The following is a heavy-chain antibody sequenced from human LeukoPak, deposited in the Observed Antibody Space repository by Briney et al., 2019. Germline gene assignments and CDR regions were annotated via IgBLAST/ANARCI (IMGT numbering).Heavy chain of an antibody. CDR1: DGSISSYY. CDR2: IYYSGST. V-gene: IGHV4-59*01. Sequence: PSETLSLTCTVSDGSISSYYWSWIRQPPGKGLEWIGYIYYSGSTNYNPSLKSRVTISVDTSKNQFSLRLSSVTAADTAVYYCARALLRPWFDPWGQGTLVTVSS. CDR3: ARALLRPWFDP. J-gene: IGHJ5*02. D-gene: IGHD4-17*01.